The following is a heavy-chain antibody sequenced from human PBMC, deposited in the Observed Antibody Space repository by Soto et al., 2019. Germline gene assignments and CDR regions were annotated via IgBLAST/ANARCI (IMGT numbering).Heavy chain of an antibody. D-gene: IGHD2-2*01. V-gene: IGHV3-48*01. Sequence: GGSLRLSCAASGFTFSRDNMNWVRQAPGKGLEWVSYISSSSITIYYADYVKGRFTISRDNSKNTLYLQMNSLRAEDTAVYYCARDLPYIVLVPAAIGYGGQGTLVTVSS. CDR2: ISSSSITI. CDR3: ARDLPYIVLVPAAIGY. J-gene: IGHJ4*02. CDR1: GFTFSRDN.